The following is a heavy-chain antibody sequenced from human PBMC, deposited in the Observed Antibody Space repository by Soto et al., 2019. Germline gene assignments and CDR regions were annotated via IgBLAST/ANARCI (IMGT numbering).Heavy chain of an antibody. CDR2: IIPILGIA. CDR1: GGTFSSYT. V-gene: IGHV1-69*02. D-gene: IGHD6-19*01. J-gene: IGHJ4*02. Sequence: QVQLVQSGAEVKKPGSSVKVSCKASGGTFSSYTISWVRQAPGQGLEWMGRIIPILGIANYAQKFQGRVTITADKSTSTAYRELSSLRSEDTAVYYCARRAVAGTSYFDYWGQGTLVTVSS. CDR3: ARRAVAGTSYFDY.